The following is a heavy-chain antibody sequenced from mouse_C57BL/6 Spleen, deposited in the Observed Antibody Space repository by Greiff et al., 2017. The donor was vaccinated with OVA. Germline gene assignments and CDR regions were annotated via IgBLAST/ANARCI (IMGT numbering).Heavy chain of an antibody. D-gene: IGHD1-1*01. Sequence: QVQLQQPGAELVRPGSSVKLSCKASGYTFTSYWMHWVKQRPIQGLEWIGNIDPSDSETHYNQKFKDKATLTVDKSSSTAYMQLSSLTSEDSAVYYCARSYGSSPYYFDCWGQGTTLTVSS. CDR3: ARSYGSSPYYFDC. CDR2: IDPSDSET. J-gene: IGHJ2*01. V-gene: IGHV1-52*01. CDR1: GYTFTSYW.